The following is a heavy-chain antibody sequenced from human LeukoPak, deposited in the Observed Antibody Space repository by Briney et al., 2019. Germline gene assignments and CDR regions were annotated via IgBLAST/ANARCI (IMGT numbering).Heavy chain of an antibody. CDR1: GASIISTSYY. Sequence: PSETLSLICTVSGASIISTSYYWSWIRQPAGKGLEWIGRIYTSGSTNYNPSLRSRVAISVDKPKNQFSLKLSSVTAADTAVYYCARENCSGGSCYPTGAFDIWGQGTMVTVSS. CDR2: IYTSGST. V-gene: IGHV4-61*02. J-gene: IGHJ3*02. CDR3: ARENCSGGSCYPTGAFDI. D-gene: IGHD2-15*01.